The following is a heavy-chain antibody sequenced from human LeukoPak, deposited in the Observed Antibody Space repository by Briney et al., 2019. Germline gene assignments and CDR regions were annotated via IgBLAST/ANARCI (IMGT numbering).Heavy chain of an antibody. CDR1: GFTVSSNY. CDR2: VYSGGST. Sequence: GGSLRLSCAASGFTVSSNYMSWVRQAPGKGLEWVSIVYSGGSTFYADSVKGRFTISRDNSKNTLYLQMNNLRAEDTALYYCSKKALSTGFSHYDIWGLGTMVTVSS. CDR3: SKKALSTGFSHYDI. D-gene: IGHD1-1*01. V-gene: IGHV3-53*01. J-gene: IGHJ3*02.